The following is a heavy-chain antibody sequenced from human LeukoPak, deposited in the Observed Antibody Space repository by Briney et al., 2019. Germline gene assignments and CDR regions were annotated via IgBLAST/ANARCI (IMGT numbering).Heavy chain of an antibody. V-gene: IGHV4-39*07. D-gene: IGHD6-13*01. CDR1: GGSITSSSYY. CDR2: T. J-gene: IGHJ3*02. Sequence: SETLSLTCTVSGGSITSSSYYWGWIRQPPGKGLEWISTNYNPSLKSRVTMSVDTSKNQFSLRLSSVTAADTAVYYCARDLYSSRTNDAFVIWGQGTMVTVSS. CDR3: ARDLYSSRTNDAFVI.